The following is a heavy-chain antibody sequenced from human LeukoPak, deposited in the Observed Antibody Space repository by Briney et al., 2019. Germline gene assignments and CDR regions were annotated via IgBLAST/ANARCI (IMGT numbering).Heavy chain of an antibody. V-gene: IGHV3-30*18. CDR2: ISYVGSNK. CDR1: GLTFSSYG. Sequence: PWRSLRRSCAASGLTFSSYGMHWVRQAPCKGLDSVAVISYVGSNKYYADSVKGRFTISRDNSKNTLYLQMNSLRAEDTAVYYCAKDLERRHLYSSGWWYFDYWGQGTLVTVSS. CDR3: AKDLERRHLYSSGWWYFDY. J-gene: IGHJ4*02. D-gene: IGHD6-19*01.